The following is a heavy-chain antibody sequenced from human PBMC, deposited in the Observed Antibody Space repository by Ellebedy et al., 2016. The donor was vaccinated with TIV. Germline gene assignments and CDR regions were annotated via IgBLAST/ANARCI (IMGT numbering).Heavy chain of an antibody. Sequence: PGGSLRLSCAASGFTFNNYAMSWVRQAPGKGLEWVAGFGVSGDTTYYVDSVEGRFTISRDNSKKTLYLQMNSLRDEDTAIYYCAKGRGGGSDSSAPRYYFDYWGLGTLVTVSS. CDR2: FGVSGDTT. J-gene: IGHJ4*02. CDR3: AKGRGGGSDSSAPRYYFDY. V-gene: IGHV3-23*01. CDR1: GFTFNNYA. D-gene: IGHD3-22*01.